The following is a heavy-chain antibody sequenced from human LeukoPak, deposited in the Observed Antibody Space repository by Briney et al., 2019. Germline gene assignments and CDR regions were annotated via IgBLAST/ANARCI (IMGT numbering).Heavy chain of an antibody. CDR3: ARNDILTGYCFDY. CDR2: IYTSGST. CDR1: GGSISSGSYF. J-gene: IGHJ4*02. Sequence: SETLSLTCTVSGGSISSGSYFWSWTRQPAGKGLEWIGRIYTSGSTNYNPSLKSRVTISEDTSKNQFSLKLSSVTAADTAVYYCARNDILTGYCFDYWGQGTLVTVSS. V-gene: IGHV4-61*02. D-gene: IGHD3-9*01.